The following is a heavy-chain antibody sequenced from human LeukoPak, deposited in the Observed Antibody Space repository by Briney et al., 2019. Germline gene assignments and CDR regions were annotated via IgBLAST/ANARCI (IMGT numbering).Heavy chain of an antibody. Sequence: GGSLRLSCAASGFTFSSYAMHWVRQAPGKGLEWVAVISYDGSNKYYADSVKGRFTISRDNSKNTLCLQMNSLRAEDTAVYYCARDRGWLQSYYYYYGMDVWGQGTTVTVSS. V-gene: IGHV3-30-3*01. CDR2: ISYDGSNK. D-gene: IGHD5-24*01. J-gene: IGHJ6*02. CDR3: ARDRGWLQSYYYYYGMDV. CDR1: GFTFSSYA.